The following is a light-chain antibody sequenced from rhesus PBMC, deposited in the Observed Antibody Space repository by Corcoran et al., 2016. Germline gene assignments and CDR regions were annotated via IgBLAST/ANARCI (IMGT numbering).Light chain of an antibody. V-gene: IGKV1-43*02. Sequence: DIQMTQSPSSLSASVGDRVTITCRASQGIDTDLNWYQQKPGKPPKRLIYATASLDSGVPSRFSVSGSGTEFTLTISSLQPEYFATYYCLQYNTDPRTFGQGTKVEIK. J-gene: IGKJ1*01. CDR2: ATA. CDR1: QGIDTD. CDR3: LQYNTDPRT.